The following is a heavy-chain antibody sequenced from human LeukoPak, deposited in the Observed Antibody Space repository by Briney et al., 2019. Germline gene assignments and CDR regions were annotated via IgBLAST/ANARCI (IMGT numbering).Heavy chain of an antibody. CDR3: ARGDYASFDAFDI. Sequence: PGGSLRLSCAASGFTFSSYSMTWVRQPPGKGLEWIGEINHSGGTNYNPSLKSRVTISVDTSKNQFSLKLGSVTAADTAVYYCARGDYASFDAFDIWGQGTMVTVSS. D-gene: IGHD4-17*01. CDR1: GFTFSSYS. J-gene: IGHJ3*02. CDR2: INHSGGT. V-gene: IGHV4-34*01.